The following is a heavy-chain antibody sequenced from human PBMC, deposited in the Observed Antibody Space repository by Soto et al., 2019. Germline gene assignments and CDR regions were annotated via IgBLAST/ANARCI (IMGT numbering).Heavy chain of an antibody. CDR2: ISSSSSYT. CDR3: ARGRPELFFDY. D-gene: IGHD3-10*01. V-gene: IGHV3-11*05. J-gene: IGHJ4*02. CDR1: GFTFSDYY. Sequence: GGSLRLSCAASGFTFSDYYMSWIRQAPGKGLEWVSYISSSSSYTNYADSVKGRFTISRDNAKNSLYLQMNSLRAEDTAVYYCARGRPELFFDYWGQGTLVTVSS.